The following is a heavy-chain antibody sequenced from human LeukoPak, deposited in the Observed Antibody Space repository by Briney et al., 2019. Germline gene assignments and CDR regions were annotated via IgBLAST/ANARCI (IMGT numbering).Heavy chain of an antibody. D-gene: IGHD3-22*01. CDR1: GFTFSSYA. CDR2: ISGSGGIT. Sequence: GGSLRLSCAASGFTFSSYAMSWVRQAPGKGLEWVSAISGSGGITYYADSVKGRLTISRDNSKNTLYLQMNSLRAEDTAVYYCAKAFDYYDSSGYPYNWFDPWGQGTLVTVTS. J-gene: IGHJ5*02. CDR3: AKAFDYYDSSGYPYNWFDP. V-gene: IGHV3-23*01.